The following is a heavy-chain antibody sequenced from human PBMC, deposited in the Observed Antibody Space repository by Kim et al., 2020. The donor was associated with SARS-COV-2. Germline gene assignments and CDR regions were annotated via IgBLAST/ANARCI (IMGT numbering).Heavy chain of an antibody. V-gene: IGHV3-9*01. J-gene: IGHJ6*02. Sequence: SLRLSCAASGFTFGDYAMHWVRQAPGKGLEWVSGISWNSGSIGYADSVKGRFTISRDNAKNSLYLQMNSLRAEDTALYYCAKDSGAMVRSGMDVWGQGTTVTVSS. CDR2: ISWNSGSI. CDR1: GFTFGDYA. CDR3: AKDSGAMVRSGMDV. D-gene: IGHD5-18*01.